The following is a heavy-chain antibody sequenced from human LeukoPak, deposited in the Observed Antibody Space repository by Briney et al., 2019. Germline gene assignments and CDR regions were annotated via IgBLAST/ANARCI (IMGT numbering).Heavy chain of an antibody. V-gene: IGHV1-18*01. J-gene: IGHJ3*02. CDR2: ISAYNGNT. CDR1: GYTFTSYG. D-gene: IGHD4-17*01. CDR3: ARDFGGESVNGDYRPDAFDI. Sequence: ASVKVSCKASGYTFTSYGISWVRQAPGQGLEWIGWISAYNGNTNYAQKLQGRVTMTTDTSTSTAYMELRSLRSDDTAVYYCARDFGGESVNGDYRPDAFDIWGQGTMVTVSS.